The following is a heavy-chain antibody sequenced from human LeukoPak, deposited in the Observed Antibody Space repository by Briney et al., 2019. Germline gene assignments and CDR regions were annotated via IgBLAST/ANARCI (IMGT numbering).Heavy chain of an antibody. D-gene: IGHD2-2*01. J-gene: IGHJ5*02. CDR1: GFMFSSYA. V-gene: IGHV3-23*01. CDR3: AKACRSANCDEGRWFDP. CDR2: ISGGGSNT. Sequence: PGGSLRLSCAASGFMFSSYAMSWVRQAPGKGREWVSSISGGGSNTYFADSVKGRFSVSRDNSKNTLYLQMNSLRAEDTATYYCAKACRSANCDEGRWFDPWGQGTLVIVSS.